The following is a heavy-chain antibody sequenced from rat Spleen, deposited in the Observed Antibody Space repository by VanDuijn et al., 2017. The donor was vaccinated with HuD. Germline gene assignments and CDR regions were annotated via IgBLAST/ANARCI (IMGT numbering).Heavy chain of an antibody. V-gene: IGHV5-54*01. CDR3: AACGQWHYFDY. D-gene: IGHD1-1*01. CDR1: GFTFRNYG. CDR2: IFHDSSKM. J-gene: IGHJ2*01. Sequence: EVKLVESGGGLVQPGNSLTLSCVASGFTFRNYGMHWIRQAPKKGLEWIAMIFHDSSKMYYADTVKGRFTISRDNSKNTLYLEMNSLTSEDTAMYYCAACGQWHYFDYWGQGVMVTVSS.